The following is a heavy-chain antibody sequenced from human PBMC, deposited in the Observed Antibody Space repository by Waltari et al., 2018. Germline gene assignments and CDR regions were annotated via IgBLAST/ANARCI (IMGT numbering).Heavy chain of an antibody. CDR3: ARSPPSWSYYFDY. V-gene: IGHV4-59*01. D-gene: IGHD2-8*02. CDR1: GGSISGYY. Sequence: QVQLQESGSGRVKPSETLSLTCTVSGGSISGYYWGWIRQPPGKGLEWIGYIYSSGDTTYKPSLRTRLTISLGASQRQFSLKLTYVTAADTAVYYCARSPPSWSYYFDYWGQGSLVTVSS. J-gene: IGHJ4*02. CDR2: IYSSGDT.